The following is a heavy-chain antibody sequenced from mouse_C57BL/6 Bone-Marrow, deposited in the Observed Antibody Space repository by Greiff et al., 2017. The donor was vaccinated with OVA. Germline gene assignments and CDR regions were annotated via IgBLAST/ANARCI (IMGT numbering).Heavy chain of an antibody. CDR1: GYSFTDYN. CDR3: ARPSFTTPPAWFAY. CDR2: INPNYGTT. V-gene: IGHV1-39*01. Sequence: VQLKESGPELVKPGASVKISCKASGYSFTDYNMNWVKQSTGKSLEWIGVINPNYGTTSYNQKFKGKATLTVDQSSSTAYMPLNSLTSEDSAVYYCARPSFTTPPAWFAYWGQGTLVTVSA. J-gene: IGHJ3*01. D-gene: IGHD1-1*01.